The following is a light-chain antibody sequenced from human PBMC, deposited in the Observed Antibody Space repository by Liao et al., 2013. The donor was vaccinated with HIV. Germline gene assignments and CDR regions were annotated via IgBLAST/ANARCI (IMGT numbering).Light chain of an antibody. CDR3: QAWDSSTVI. V-gene: IGLV3-21*01. J-gene: IGLJ2*01. CDR1: NIGSKS. Sequence: SYELTQPPSVSVAPRRTASIACGGKNIGSKSVHWYQQKPGQAPVLVIYYDSDRPSGIPERFSGSNSGNTATLTISGTQTMDEADYYCQAWDSSTVIFGGGTKLTVL. CDR2: YDS.